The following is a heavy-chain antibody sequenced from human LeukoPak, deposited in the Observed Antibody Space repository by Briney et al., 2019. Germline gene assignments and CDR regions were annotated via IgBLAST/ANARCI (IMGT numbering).Heavy chain of an antibody. CDR1: GYTFTGYY. CDR2: IYPRDGST. J-gene: IGHJ4*02. Sequence: VASVKVSCEASGYTFTGYYMHWVRQAPRQGLEWMGMIYPRDGSTSYAQKFQGRVTVTRDTSTSTVHMELSGLRSEDTAVYYCARDQEGFDYWGQGTLVTVSS. CDR3: ARDQEGFDY. V-gene: IGHV1-46*01.